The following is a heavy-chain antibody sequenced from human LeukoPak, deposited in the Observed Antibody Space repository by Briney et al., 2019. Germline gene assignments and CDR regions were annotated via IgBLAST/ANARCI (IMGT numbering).Heavy chain of an antibody. D-gene: IGHD3-22*01. Sequence: WASVKVSCKASGYTFTGYYMHWVRQAPGQGLEWMGWINPNSGGTNYAQKFQGRVTMTRDTSISTAYMELSRLRSDDTAVYYCASIYYDSTRYYFDYWGQGTPVTVSS. CDR1: GYTFTGYY. CDR2: INPNSGGT. CDR3: ASIYYDSTRYYFDY. J-gene: IGHJ4*02. V-gene: IGHV1-2*02.